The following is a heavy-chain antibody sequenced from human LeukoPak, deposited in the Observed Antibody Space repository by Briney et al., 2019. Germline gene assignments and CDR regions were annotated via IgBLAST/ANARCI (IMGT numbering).Heavy chain of an antibody. CDR1: GFTFDDYG. CDR2: INWNGGST. J-gene: IGHJ3*02. CDR3: ARETQRFLEWLLFHDAFDI. Sequence: GGSLRLSCAASGFTFDDYGMSWVRQAPGKGLEWVSGINWNGGSTGYADSVKGRFTISRDNAKNSLYLQMNSLRAEDTAVYYCARETQRFLEWLLFHDAFDIWGQGTMVTVSS. D-gene: IGHD3-3*01. V-gene: IGHV3-20*04.